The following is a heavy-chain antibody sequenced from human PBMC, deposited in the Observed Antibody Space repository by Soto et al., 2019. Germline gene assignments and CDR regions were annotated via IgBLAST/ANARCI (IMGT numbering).Heavy chain of an antibody. J-gene: IGHJ4*02. Sequence: ASVKVSCKASGYTFTSYAMHWVCQAPGQRLEWMGWINAGNGNTKYSQKFQGRVTITRDTSASTAYMELSSLRSGDTAVYYCARGLSLTQTDYWGQGTLVTVSS. V-gene: IGHV1-3*01. CDR1: GYTFTSYA. CDR3: ARGLSLTQTDY. D-gene: IGHD1-20*01. CDR2: INAGNGNT.